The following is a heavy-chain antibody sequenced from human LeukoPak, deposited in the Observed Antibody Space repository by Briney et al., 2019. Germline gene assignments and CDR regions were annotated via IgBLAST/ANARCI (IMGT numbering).Heavy chain of an antibody. V-gene: IGHV3-23*01. D-gene: IGHD2-15*01. J-gene: IGHJ4*02. CDR2: TSGSGGST. CDR3: AKNGGSQCYSHLDS. CDR1: GFTFSSYA. Sequence: WGSLRLSCTASGFTFSSYAMSWVRQAPGKGLEWVSGTSGSGGSTYYAGSVKGRFTISRDNSKNTPYLQMNSLSVEDTAVYYCAKNGGSQCYSHLDSWGQGTLVTVSS.